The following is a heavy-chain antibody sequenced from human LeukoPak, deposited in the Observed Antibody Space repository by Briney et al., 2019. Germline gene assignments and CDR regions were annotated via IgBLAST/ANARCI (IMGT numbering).Heavy chain of an antibody. CDR1: GFTFSSYS. V-gene: IGHV3-74*01. CDR3: AREGGDSSGYSPILDY. D-gene: IGHD3-22*01. CDR2: INSDGSST. J-gene: IGHJ4*02. Sequence: PGGSLRLSCAASGFTFSSYSMTWLRQAPGKGLVWVSRINSDGSSTSYADSVKGRFTISRDNAKNTLYLQMNSLRAEDTAVYYCAREGGDSSGYSPILDYWGQGTLVTVSS.